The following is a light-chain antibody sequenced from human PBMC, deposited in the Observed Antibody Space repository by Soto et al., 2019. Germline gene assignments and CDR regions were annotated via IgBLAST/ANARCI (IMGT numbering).Light chain of an antibody. J-gene: IGLJ2*01. V-gene: IGLV3-21*04. Sequence: SYELTQPPSVSVAPGKTARIACGGNNIGSKSVHWYQQKPRQAPVLVIYYDSDRPSGIPERFSGSNSGNTATLTISRVEAGDEADYYCQVWDSSSDHPFGGGTKLTVL. CDR2: YDS. CDR1: NIGSKS. CDR3: QVWDSSSDHP.